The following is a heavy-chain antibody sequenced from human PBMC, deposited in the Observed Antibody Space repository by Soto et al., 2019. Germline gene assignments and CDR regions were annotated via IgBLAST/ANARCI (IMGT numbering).Heavy chain of an antibody. CDR3: TTDLVVTHNHEYSGMDV. J-gene: IGHJ6*02. D-gene: IGHD2-15*01. CDR2: IKSKVDGGTT. CDR1: GFTFTNAW. Sequence: EVQLVESGGGLVKPGGSVRLSCEASGFTFTNAWMNWVRQAPGKGLEWIGRIKSKVDGGTTEYAAPVKVRFNISRDDAKKTLYLQMKSLKTDDTALYFSTTDLVVTHNHEYSGMDVWGQGTTLTVSS. V-gene: IGHV3-15*01.